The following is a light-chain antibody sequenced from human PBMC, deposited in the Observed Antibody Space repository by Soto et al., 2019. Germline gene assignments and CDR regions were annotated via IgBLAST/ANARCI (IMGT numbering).Light chain of an antibody. CDR3: QQYNNWPPLT. J-gene: IGKJ4*01. Sequence: EIVMTQSPATLSVSPGERATLSCRASQSVSSNLAWYQQKPGQAPRLLIYGASTRPPGIPARFSGSGSGTEFTLTISSLQSEDFAVYYCQQYNNWPPLTFGGGTKVEIK. CDR1: QSVSSN. CDR2: GAS. V-gene: IGKV3D-15*01.